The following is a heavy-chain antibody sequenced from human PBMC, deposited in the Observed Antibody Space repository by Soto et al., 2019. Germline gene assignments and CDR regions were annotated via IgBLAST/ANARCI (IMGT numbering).Heavy chain of an antibody. CDR2: ISDSGNTI. Sequence: GGSLRLSCAASGFTFSTYVMRWVRQAPGKGPEWVSDISDSGNTINYAESVKGRFTISRDNSKNTLYLQMNSLRAEDTAVYYCAKNLGGWSTFDNWGQGTLVTVSS. CDR3: AKNLGGWSTFDN. CDR1: GFTFSTYV. J-gene: IGHJ4*02. V-gene: IGHV3-23*01. D-gene: IGHD6-19*01.